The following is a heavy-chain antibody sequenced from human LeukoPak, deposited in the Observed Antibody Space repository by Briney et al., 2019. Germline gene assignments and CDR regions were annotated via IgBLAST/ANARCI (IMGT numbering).Heavy chain of an antibody. V-gene: IGHV4-59*01. J-gene: IGHJ4*02. CDR3: ARGHLVFAY. CDR2: VYYSGST. D-gene: IGHD6-6*01. CDR1: GGSISSYY. Sequence: SETLSLTCTVSGGSISSYYWSWIRQPPGKGLEWIGYVYYSGSTSCNPSLKSRVTISVDTSKNQFSLKVSSVTAADTALYYCARGHLVFAYWGQGTLVTVSS.